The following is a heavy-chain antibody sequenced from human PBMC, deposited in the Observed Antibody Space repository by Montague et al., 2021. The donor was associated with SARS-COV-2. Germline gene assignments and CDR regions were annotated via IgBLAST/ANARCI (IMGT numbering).Heavy chain of an antibody. V-gene: IGHV4-59*01. CDR2: IHYSGSN. J-gene: IGHJ4*02. CDR3: ARSLDPSGTYYLPY. CDR1: GGSIGSYY. D-gene: IGHD3-10*01. Sequence: SETLSLTCSVSGGSIGSYYWSWLWQPPGKGLEWIGHIHYSGSNTYSSSFTSRVTISIDTPKNQFSLKLSFVTAADTAVYYCARSLDPSGTYYLPYWGQGTLVTVSS.